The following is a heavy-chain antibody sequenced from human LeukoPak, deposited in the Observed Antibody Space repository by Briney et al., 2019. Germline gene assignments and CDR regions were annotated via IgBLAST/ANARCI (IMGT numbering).Heavy chain of an antibody. D-gene: IGHD3-3*01. CDR3: ARGPSTMYYDFWSGYFAFDI. V-gene: IGHV4-34*01. Sequence: SETLSLTCAAYGGSFSGYYWSWIRQPPGKGLEWIGEINHSGSTNYNPSLKSRVTISVDTSKNQFSLKLSSVTAADAAVYYCARGPSTMYYDFWSGYFAFDIWGQGTMVTVSS. CDR1: GGSFSGYY. CDR2: INHSGST. J-gene: IGHJ3*02.